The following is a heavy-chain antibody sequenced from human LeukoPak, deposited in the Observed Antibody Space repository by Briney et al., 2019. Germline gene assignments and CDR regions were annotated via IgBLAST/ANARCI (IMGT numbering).Heavy chain of an antibody. J-gene: IGHJ5*02. CDR2: IYHSGST. V-gene: IGHV4-4*02. D-gene: IGHD3-9*01. CDR1: GGSISSSNW. Sequence: SETLSLTCAVSGGSISSSNWWSWVRQPPGKGLEWIGEIYHSGSTNYNPSLKSRVTISVDKSKNQFSLKLSSVTAADTAVYYCARGRLRYSNWFDPWGQGTLVTVSS. CDR3: ARGRLRYSNWFDP.